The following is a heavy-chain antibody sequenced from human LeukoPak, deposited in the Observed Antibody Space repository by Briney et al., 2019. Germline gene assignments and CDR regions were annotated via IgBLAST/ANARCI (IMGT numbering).Heavy chain of an antibody. V-gene: IGHV3-7*03. J-gene: IGHJ4*02. D-gene: IGHD3-22*01. CDR2: IKQDGGEK. Sequence: GGSLRLSCAASGFSFSNYWMNWVRQAPGKGLEWVANIKQDGGEKYYVDSVKGRFTISRDNAKNSLYLQMNSLRAEDTAVYYCARDRILYYYDSSGYHTAFDYWGQGTLVTVSS. CDR3: ARDRILYYYDSSGYHTAFDY. CDR1: GFSFSNYW.